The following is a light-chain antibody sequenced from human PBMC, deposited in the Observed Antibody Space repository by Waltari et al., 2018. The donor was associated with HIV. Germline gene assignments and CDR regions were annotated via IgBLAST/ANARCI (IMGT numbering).Light chain of an antibody. CDR3: SSYTSSNTFVV. CDR2: EVS. Sequence: QSALTQPPSVSGSPGQSVTISCTGTSSDVGNYNRVSWYQQPPGSAPKLMSYEVSNRPSGVPRRCSGSKSGNTPSLTISGLQAEDEADYYCSSYTSSNTFVVFGGGTKLTVL. J-gene: IGLJ2*01. V-gene: IGLV2-18*02. CDR1: SSDVGNYNR.